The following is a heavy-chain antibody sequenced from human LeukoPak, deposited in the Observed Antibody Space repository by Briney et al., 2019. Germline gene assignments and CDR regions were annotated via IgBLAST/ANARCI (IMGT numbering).Heavy chain of an antibody. V-gene: IGHV3-21*01. CDR1: GFTFSSYS. CDR2: ISSSSSYI. D-gene: IGHD3-10*01. Sequence: GGSLRLSCAASGFTFSSYSMNWVRQAPGKGLEWGSSISSSSSYIYYADSVKGRFTISRDNAKNSLYLQMNSLRAEDTAVYYCASGGITMVRGVIVLDAFDIWGQGTMVTVSS. CDR3: ASGGITMVRGVIVLDAFDI. J-gene: IGHJ3*02.